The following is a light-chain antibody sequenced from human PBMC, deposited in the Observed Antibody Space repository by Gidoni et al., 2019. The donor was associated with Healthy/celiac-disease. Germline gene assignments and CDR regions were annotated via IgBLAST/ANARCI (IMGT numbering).Light chain of an antibody. CDR2: EAS. CDR3: QQRSNWPFT. Sequence: EIVLTQSPATMYSSPGERATLSCRASQSVSSYLAWYQQKPGQAPRLLIYEASNRATVIPARFSGSGSGTDFTLTISSLEPEDFAVYYCQQRSNWPFTFGQGTRLEIK. J-gene: IGKJ5*01. CDR1: QSVSSY. V-gene: IGKV3-11*01.